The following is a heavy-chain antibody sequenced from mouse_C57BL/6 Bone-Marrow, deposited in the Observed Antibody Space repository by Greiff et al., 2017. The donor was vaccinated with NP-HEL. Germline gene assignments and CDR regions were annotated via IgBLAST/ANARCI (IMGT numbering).Heavy chain of an antibody. J-gene: IGHJ3*01. V-gene: IGHV1-15*01. D-gene: IGHD2-3*01. CDR2: IDPETGGT. CDR3: LDGYSAWFAY. CDR1: GYTFTDYE. Sequence: VQRVESGAELVRPGASVTLSCKASGYTFTDYEMHWVKQTPVHGLEWIGAIDPETGGTAYNQKFKGKAILTADKSSSTAYMELRSLTSEDSAVYYCLDGYSAWFAYWGQGTLVTVSA.